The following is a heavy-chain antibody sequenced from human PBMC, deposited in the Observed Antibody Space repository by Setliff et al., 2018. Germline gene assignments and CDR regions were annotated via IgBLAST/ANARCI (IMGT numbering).Heavy chain of an antibody. D-gene: IGHD6-13*01. CDR2: ISGDGNTV. CDR1: GFRFSDLY. Sequence: LRLSCAASGFRFSDLYMSWVRQVPGKGLEWLSKISGDGNTVYYADSVRGRFTISRDDSKKILYLQMDSLRAEDTAIYYCVKDVVGYSSTWPRRDYFDCWGQGTLVTVSS. CDR3: VKDVVGYSSTWPRRDYFDC. V-gene: IGHV3-11*01. J-gene: IGHJ4*02.